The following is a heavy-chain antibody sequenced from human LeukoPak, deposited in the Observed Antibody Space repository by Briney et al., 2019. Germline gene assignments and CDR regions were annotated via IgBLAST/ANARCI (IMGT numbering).Heavy chain of an antibody. D-gene: IGHD1-7*01. CDR3: ARGGELELYFDY. CDR1: GGSFSGYY. J-gene: IGHJ4*02. V-gene: IGHV4-34*01. Sequence: SETLSLTCAVYGGSFSGYYWSWIRQPPGKGLEWIGEINHSGSTNYNPSLKSRVTISVDTSKNQFSLKLSSVTAADTAVCYCARGGELELYFDYWGQGTLVTVSS. CDR2: INHSGST.